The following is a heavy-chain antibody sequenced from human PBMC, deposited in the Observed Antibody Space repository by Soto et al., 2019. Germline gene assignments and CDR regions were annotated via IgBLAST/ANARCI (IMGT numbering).Heavy chain of an antibody. CDR1: GHTFSSHD. J-gene: IGHJ4*02. CDR2: MNPNTGNT. D-gene: IGHD6-6*01. CDR3: SRGRVEYNSWLGLDY. V-gene: IGHV1-8*01. Sequence: QVQLVQSGAEVKKPGASVKVSCKASGHTFSSHDINWVRQATGQGLAWMGWMNPNTGNTGYAQTFQGRVSMTRDTSINTAYMELSSLRSEDTAVYYCSRGRVEYNSWLGLDYWGQGTLVTVSS.